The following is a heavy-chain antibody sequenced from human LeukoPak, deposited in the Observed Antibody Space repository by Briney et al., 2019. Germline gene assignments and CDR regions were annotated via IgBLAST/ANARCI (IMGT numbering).Heavy chain of an antibody. V-gene: IGHV3-11*01. D-gene: IGHD3-10*01. CDR1: GFTFSDYY. CDR3: AKGRDFTVRDDAFDI. J-gene: IGHJ3*02. CDR2: ISSSGSTI. Sequence: GGSLRLSCAASGFTFSDYYMSWIRQAPGKGLEWVSYISSSGSTIYYADSVKGRFTISRDNAKNSLYLQMNSLRAEDTALYYCAKGRDFTVRDDAFDIWGQGTMVTVSS.